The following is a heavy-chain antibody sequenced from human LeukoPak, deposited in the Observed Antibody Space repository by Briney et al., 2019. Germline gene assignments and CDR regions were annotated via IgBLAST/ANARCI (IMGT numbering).Heavy chain of an antibody. V-gene: IGHV3-69-1*01. J-gene: IGHJ4*02. D-gene: IGHD7-27*01. CDR1: GFTFSDYA. CDR2: IGPSHSI. CDR3: ARDLGDY. Sequence: PGGSLRLSCAASGFTFSDYAMNWVRQAPGKGLEWISYIGPSHSIYYTDSVKGRFTISRDNARNSLSLQMNSLTAEDTAVYYCARDLGDYWGQGTLVTVSS.